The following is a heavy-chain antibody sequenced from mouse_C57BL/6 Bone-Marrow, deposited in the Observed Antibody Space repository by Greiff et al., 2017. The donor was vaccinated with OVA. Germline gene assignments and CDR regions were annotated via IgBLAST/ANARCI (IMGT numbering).Heavy chain of an antibody. D-gene: IGHD2-4*01. Sequence: QVHVKQPGAELVKPGASVKMSCKASGYTFTSYWITWVKQRPGQGLEWIGDIYPGSGSTNYNEKFKGKATLTVDTSSSTAYMQLSSLTSEDSAVYYCARRNDYDGYWYFDVWGTGTTVTVSS. CDR3: ARRNDYDGYWYFDV. CDR1: GYTFTSYW. J-gene: IGHJ1*03. V-gene: IGHV1-55*01. CDR2: IYPGSGST.